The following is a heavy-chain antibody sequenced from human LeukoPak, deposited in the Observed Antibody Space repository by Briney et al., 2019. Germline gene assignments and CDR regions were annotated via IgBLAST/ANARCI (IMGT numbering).Heavy chain of an antibody. CDR2: IWYDGSNK. Sequence: PGGSPRLSCAASGFTFSSYAMHWVRQAPGKGLEWVAVIWYDGSNKYYADSVKGRFTISRDNSKNTLYLQMNSLRAEDTAVYYCARDLKRYSYGSYYFDYWGQGTLVTVSS. V-gene: IGHV3-33*08. D-gene: IGHD5-18*01. J-gene: IGHJ4*02. CDR3: ARDLKRYSYGSYYFDY. CDR1: GFTFSSYA.